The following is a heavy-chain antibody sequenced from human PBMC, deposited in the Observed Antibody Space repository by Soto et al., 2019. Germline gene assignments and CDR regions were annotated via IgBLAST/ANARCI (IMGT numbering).Heavy chain of an antibody. V-gene: IGHV3-23*01. D-gene: IGHD5-18*01. Sequence: EVQLLESGGGLVQPGGSLRLSCASSGFTFSSYAMSWVRQAPGKGLEWVSAISGSGGSTYYADSVKGRFTISRDNSKNTLYLQMNSLRAEDTAVYYCANVDTAMVPFDYWGQGTLVTVSS. J-gene: IGHJ4*02. CDR1: GFTFSSYA. CDR3: ANVDTAMVPFDY. CDR2: ISGSGGST.